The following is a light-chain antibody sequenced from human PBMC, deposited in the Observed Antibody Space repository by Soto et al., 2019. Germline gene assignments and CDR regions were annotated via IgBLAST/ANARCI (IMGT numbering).Light chain of an antibody. CDR3: VQRTTWPWT. Sequence: EIVLTQSPGTLSLSPGERATLSCRASQSVSVHLAWYQQKPGQAPRLRIYDASNSATGIPARFRGSGSGTDFTLNISSLEPEDFAVYHCVQRTTWPWTCGQGSKVEIK. J-gene: IGKJ1*01. V-gene: IGKV3-11*01. CDR1: QSVSVH. CDR2: DAS.